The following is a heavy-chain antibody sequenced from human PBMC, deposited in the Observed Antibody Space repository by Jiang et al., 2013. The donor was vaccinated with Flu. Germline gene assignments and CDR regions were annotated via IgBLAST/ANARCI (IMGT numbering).Heavy chain of an antibody. CDR2: ISYDGSNK. V-gene: IGHV3-30-3*01. Sequence: SGFTFSSYAMHWVRQAPGKGLEWVAVISYDGSNKYYADSVKGRFTISRDNSKNTLYLQMNSLRAEDTAVYYCARDSRNCSSTSCYWYYYYYGMDVWGQGTTVTVSS. CDR3: ARDSRNCSSTSCYWYYYYYGMDV. CDR1: GFTFSSYA. J-gene: IGHJ6*02. D-gene: IGHD2-2*01.